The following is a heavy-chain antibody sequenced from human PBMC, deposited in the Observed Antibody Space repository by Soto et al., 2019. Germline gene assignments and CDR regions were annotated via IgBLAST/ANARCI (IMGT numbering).Heavy chain of an antibody. D-gene: IGHD4-17*01. CDR3: ARELTTVIEKGNYFDY. J-gene: IGHJ4*02. Sequence: SETLSLTCAVSGDSISSSNWWSWVRQPPGKGLEWIGEIYHSGSTNYNPPLKSRVTISVDKSKNQFSLKLSSVTAADTAVYYCARELTTVIEKGNYFDYWGQGTLVTVSS. CDR1: GDSISSSNW. CDR2: IYHSGST. V-gene: IGHV4-4*02.